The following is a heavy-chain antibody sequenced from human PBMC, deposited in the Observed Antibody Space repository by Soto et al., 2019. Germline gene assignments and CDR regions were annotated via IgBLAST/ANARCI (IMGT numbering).Heavy chain of an antibody. V-gene: IGHV1-3*01. CDR1: GYTFTNYA. D-gene: IGHD4-17*01. CDR2: VNGGNGDT. CDR3: ARDKGAFYGDYPQYDPLDI. J-gene: IGHJ3*02. Sequence: ASVKVSCKASGYTFTNYAIHWVRQAPGQRLEWMGWVNGGNGDTKYTQKFKGRVTITRDTSASTAYMELSSLRSEDTAVYYCARDKGAFYGDYPQYDPLDIWGQGTMVTVSS.